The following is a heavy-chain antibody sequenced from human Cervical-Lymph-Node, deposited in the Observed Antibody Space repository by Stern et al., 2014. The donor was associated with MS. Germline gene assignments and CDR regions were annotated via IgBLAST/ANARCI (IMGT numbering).Heavy chain of an antibody. V-gene: IGHV1-8*01. CDR3: GRKNRRYRYYYGMDV. CDR1: GYTFTSYD. J-gene: IGHJ6*02. D-gene: IGHD1-1*01. Sequence: QVQLVQSGAEVKKPGASVKVSCKASGYTFTSYDINWVRQATGQGLEWMGWMNPNSGNTGYAQKFQGRVTMTRNTSISTAYIELSGLRSENRAVFYGGRKNRRYRYYYGMDVWGQGTTVTVSS. CDR2: MNPNSGNT.